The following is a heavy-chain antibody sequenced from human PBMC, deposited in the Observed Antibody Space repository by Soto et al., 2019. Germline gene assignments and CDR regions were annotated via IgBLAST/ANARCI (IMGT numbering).Heavy chain of an antibody. Sequence: PSETLSLTCTVSGGSISSGGYYWSWIRQHPGKGLEWIGYIYYSGSTYYNPSLKSRVTISVDTSKSQFSLKLSSVTAADTAVYYCARDHFTGTTGYFDYWGQGTLVTVSS. V-gene: IGHV4-31*03. D-gene: IGHD1-7*01. CDR3: ARDHFTGTTGYFDY. J-gene: IGHJ4*02. CDR1: GGSISSGGYY. CDR2: IYYSGST.